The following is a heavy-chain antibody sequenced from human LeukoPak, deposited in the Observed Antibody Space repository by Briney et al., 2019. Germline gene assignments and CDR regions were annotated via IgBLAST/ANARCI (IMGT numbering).Heavy chain of an antibody. Sequence: GGSLRLSCATSGFTFNSYGMHWVRQAPGKGLEWVAVISYDGSNKDYADSVKGRFTISRDNSKNTLYLQMGSLRAEDMAVYYCARTLRFLEWSHGMDVWGQGTTVTVSS. D-gene: IGHD3-3*01. J-gene: IGHJ6*02. CDR2: ISYDGSNK. V-gene: IGHV3-30*03. CDR3: ARTLRFLEWSHGMDV. CDR1: GFTFNSYG.